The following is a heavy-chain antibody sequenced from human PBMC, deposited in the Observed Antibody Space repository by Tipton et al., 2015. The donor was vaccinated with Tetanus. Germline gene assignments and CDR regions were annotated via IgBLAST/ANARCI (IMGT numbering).Heavy chain of an antibody. CDR2: IYYSGST. CDR1: GGSISGSNYF. CDR3: ARDQGGGRVVRLNWFDP. J-gene: IGHJ5*02. V-gene: IGHV4-31*03. Sequence: TLSLTCSVSGGSISGSNYFWNWIRQQPGKGPEWIGYIYYSGSTHYNPSLKGRVTMSVDTSKNHFSLKLSSVTAADTAVYYCARDQGGGRVVRLNWFDPWGQGILVTVSS. D-gene: IGHD6-6*01.